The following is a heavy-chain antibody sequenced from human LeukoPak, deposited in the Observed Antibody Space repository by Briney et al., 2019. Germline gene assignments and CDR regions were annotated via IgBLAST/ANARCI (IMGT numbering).Heavy chain of an antibody. CDR2: ISSDGSSA. CDR1: GFTFSSYW. D-gene: IGHD1-26*01. J-gene: IGHJ4*02. V-gene: IGHV3-74*01. Sequence: GGSLRLSCAASGFTFSSYWMHWVRQAPGKGLVWVSHISSDGSSAHYADSVKGRFTISRDNAKNTLYLQMNSLRAEDTAVYYCTRGYSGSYYGWGQGTLVTVSS. CDR3: TRGYSGSYYG.